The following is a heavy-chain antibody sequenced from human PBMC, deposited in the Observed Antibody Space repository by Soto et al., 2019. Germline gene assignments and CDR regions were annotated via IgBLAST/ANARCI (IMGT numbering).Heavy chain of an antibody. D-gene: IGHD1-26*01. CDR2: ISGSGGTT. CDR3: AKRSKREAIISVRYPYYYGMDV. Sequence: EVQLLESGGGLVQPGGSLRLSCAASGFTFSSYGMSWVRQAPGKGLEWVSGISGSGGTTYYADSVKGRFTISRDNSKKPRYPQMNSLRAEETAVYYCAKRSKREAIISVRYPYYYGMDVWGQRTTVTVSS. CDR1: GFTFSSYG. J-gene: IGHJ6*02. V-gene: IGHV3-23*01.